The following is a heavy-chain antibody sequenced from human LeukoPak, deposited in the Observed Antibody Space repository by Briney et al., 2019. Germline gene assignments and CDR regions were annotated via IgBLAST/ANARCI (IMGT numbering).Heavy chain of an antibody. Sequence: PSETLSLTCAVYGGSFSGYYWSWVRQAPGKGLEWVSYISSSSSTIYYADSVKGRFTISRDNAKNSLYLQMNSLRDEDTAVYYCARDHSAAGGYYYGMDVWGQGTTVTVSS. D-gene: IGHD6-25*01. CDR1: GGSFSGYY. CDR2: ISSSSSTI. V-gene: IGHV3-48*02. CDR3: ARDHSAAGGYYYGMDV. J-gene: IGHJ6*02.